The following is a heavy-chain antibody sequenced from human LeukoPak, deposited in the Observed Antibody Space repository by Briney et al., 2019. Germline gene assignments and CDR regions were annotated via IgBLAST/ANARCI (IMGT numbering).Heavy chain of an antibody. CDR2: ISYDGSNQ. J-gene: IGHJ6*02. Sequence: PGGSLTLSCAASGFTFSSYAMHWVRQAPGKGLEWVAVISYDGSNQYYADSVKGRFTISRDNSKNTLYLQMNSLRAEDTAVYYCARSPSYGMDVWGQGTTVTVSS. CDR1: GFTFSSYA. CDR3: ARSPSYGMDV. V-gene: IGHV3-30-3*01.